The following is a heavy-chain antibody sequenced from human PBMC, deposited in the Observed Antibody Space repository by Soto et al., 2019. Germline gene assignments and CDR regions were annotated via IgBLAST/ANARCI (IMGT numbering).Heavy chain of an antibody. J-gene: IGHJ4*02. V-gene: IGHV3-15*01. CDR3: VRDRAGSCSGGPCYKWDIDY. CDR1: GFTFSNAW. D-gene: IGHD2-15*01. Sequence: PGGSLRLSCAASGFTFSNAWMSWVRQAPGKGLEWVGRIKSKTDGGTTDYAAPVKGRFTISRDDSKNTLYLQMNSLKTEDTALYYCVRDRAGSCSGGPCYKWDIDYWGQGTLVTVSS. CDR2: IKSKTDGGTT.